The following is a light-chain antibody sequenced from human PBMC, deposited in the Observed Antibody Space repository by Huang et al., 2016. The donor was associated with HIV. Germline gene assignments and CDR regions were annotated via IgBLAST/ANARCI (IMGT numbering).Light chain of an antibody. J-gene: IGKJ1*01. V-gene: IGKV3-11*01. CDR3: QQRSNWPPEGT. CDR1: QIISSY. Sequence: EIVLTQSPATLSLSPGERATLSCRASQIISSYLAWYQQKPGQAPRLLIYDASNRATGVPDRFSGSGSGTDFTLTISSLEPEDFAVYYCQQRSNWPPEGTFGQGTKVEI. CDR2: DAS.